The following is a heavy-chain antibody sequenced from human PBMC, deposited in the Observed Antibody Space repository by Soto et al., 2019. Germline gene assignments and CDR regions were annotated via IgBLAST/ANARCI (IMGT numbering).Heavy chain of an antibody. D-gene: IGHD3-22*01. J-gene: IGHJ4*02. CDR1: GGTFGSYT. CDR2: INPSGGST. Sequence: GASVKVSCKASGGTFGSYTISWVRQAPGQGLEWMGRINPSGGSTTYAQKFLGRVTMTRDTSTSTVYMELSSLRSEDTAVYYCARADYYGSSGYHLDYWGQGTLVTVSS. V-gene: IGHV1-46*01. CDR3: ARADYYGSSGYHLDY.